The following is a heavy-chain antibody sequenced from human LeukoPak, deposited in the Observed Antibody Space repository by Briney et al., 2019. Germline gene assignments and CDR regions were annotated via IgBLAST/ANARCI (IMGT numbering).Heavy chain of an antibody. V-gene: IGHV3-30*18. CDR3: AKVHGDAPDAFDI. CDR2: ISYDGSNK. CDR1: GFTFSNFY. Sequence: GGSLRLSCAASGFTFSNFYMSWVRQAPGKGLEWVAVISYDGSNKYYADSVKGRFTISRDNSKNTLYLQMNSLRAEDTAVYYCAKVHGDAPDAFDIWGQGTMVTVSS. D-gene: IGHD4-17*01. J-gene: IGHJ3*02.